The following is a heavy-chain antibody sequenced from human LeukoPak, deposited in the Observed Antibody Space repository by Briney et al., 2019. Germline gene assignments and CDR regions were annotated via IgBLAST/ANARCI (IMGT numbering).Heavy chain of an antibody. CDR2: IRYEGSKE. CDR1: GFTFSSFG. V-gene: IGHV3-30*02. J-gene: IGHJ4*02. Sequence: GGSLRLSCAASGFTFSSFGMYWVRQAPGKGLEWVAFIRYEGSKEHYADSVKGRFTISRDNSKNTLYLQMNSLRGEDTAVYFCAKVYGAAGIEFWGQGTLVTVSS. CDR3: AKVYGAAGIEF. D-gene: IGHD6-25*01.